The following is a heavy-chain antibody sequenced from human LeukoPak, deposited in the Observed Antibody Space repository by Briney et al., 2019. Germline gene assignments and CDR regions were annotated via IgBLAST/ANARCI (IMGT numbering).Heavy chain of an antibody. CDR2: IYPGDSDT. CDR3: ARLHSSSWSYFDY. V-gene: IGHV5-51*01. Sequence: EESLKISCKASEYSFASSWIGWVRQMPGKGLEWMGIIYPGDSDTRYSPSFQGQVTISADKSINTAYLQWRSLKASDTAMYYCARLHSSSWSYFDYWGQGTLVTVSS. J-gene: IGHJ4*02. D-gene: IGHD6-13*01. CDR1: EYSFASSW.